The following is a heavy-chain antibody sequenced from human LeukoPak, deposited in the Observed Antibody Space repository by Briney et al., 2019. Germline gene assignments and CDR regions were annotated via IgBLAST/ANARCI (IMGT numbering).Heavy chain of an antibody. V-gene: IGHV4-34*01. J-gene: IGHJ4*02. CDR1: GGSISGYY. D-gene: IGHD5-18*01. CDR3: ARGLDAVTFDY. Sequence: PSETLSLTCTVSGGSISGYYWSWIRQPPGKGLEWIGEINHSGSTNYNPSLKSRVTISVDTSKNQFSLKLSSVTAADTAVYYCARGLDAVTFDYWGQGTLATVSS. CDR2: INHSGST.